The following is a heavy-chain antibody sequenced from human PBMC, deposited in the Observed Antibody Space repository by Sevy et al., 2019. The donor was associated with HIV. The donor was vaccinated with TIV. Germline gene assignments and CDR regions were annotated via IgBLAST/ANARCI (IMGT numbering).Heavy chain of an antibody. CDR1: GFTFDDYA. CDR3: TRGLATADTPEYYFDY. Sequence: GGSLRLSCTTSGFTFDDYAMSWFRQAPGKGLEWVAFITRNSYEAYGGTTDYAASVKGRFIISRDDSKSIAYLQMNSLKTEDTAVDYCTRGLATADTPEYYFDYWGQGILVTVSS. D-gene: IGHD2-15*01. J-gene: IGHJ4*02. CDR2: ITRNSYEAYGGTT. V-gene: IGHV3-49*03.